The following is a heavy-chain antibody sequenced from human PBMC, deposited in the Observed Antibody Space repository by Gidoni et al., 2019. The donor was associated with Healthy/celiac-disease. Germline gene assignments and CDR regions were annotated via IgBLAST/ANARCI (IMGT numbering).Heavy chain of an antibody. D-gene: IGHD2-21*02. J-gene: IGHJ4*02. Sequence: VQLLESGGGLVQPGGSLRLSCAASGFTFSSYAMSWVRQAPGKGLEWVSAISGSGGSTYYADAVKGQFTISRDNSKNTLYLQMNSLRAEDTAVYYCAKVRPRTRGGGNSGPYGYWGQGTLVTVSS. CDR1: GFTFSSYA. CDR3: AKVRPRTRGGGNSGPYGY. CDR2: ISGSGGST. V-gene: IGHV3-23*01.